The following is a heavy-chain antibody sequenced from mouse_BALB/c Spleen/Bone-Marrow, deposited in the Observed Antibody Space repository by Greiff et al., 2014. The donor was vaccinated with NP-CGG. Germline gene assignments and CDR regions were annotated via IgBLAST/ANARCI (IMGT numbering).Heavy chain of an antibody. J-gene: IGHJ1*01. CDR1: GFTFSTYA. V-gene: IGHV5-9-1*01. Sequence: DVMLVESGGGLAKPGGSLQLSCAASGFTFSTYAMSWVRQTPEKRLEWVATISSSGGYTYYQARVQGRFTISRDNAKNTLYLQMSSLRSEDTAMFYCSSLSIITTYFDVWGEGTTVTVSS. CDR3: SSLSIITTYFDV. CDR2: ISSSGGYT. D-gene: IGHD2-12*01.